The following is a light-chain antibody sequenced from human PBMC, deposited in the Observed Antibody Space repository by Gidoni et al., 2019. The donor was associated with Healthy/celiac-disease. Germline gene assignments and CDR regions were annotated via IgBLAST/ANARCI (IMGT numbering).Light chain of an antibody. V-gene: IGKV3-15*01. CDR2: GAS. Sequence: EIVMTQSPATLSVSPGERATLSCRASQSVSSNLAWYQQKPGQAPRHLIYGASTRATGIPARFSGSGSGTEFTLTISSMQSEDFAVYYCQKYNNWPPWTFGQGTKVEIK. CDR1: QSVSSN. J-gene: IGKJ1*01. CDR3: QKYNNWPPWT.